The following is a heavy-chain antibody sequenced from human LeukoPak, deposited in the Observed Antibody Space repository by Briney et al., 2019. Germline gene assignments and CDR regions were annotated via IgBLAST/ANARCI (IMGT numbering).Heavy chain of an antibody. CDR1: GFTFSSYG. Sequence: PGGSLRLSCAASGFTFSSYGMHWVRQAPGKGLEWVAVISYDGSNKYYADSVKGRFTISRDNSKNTLYLQMNSLRAEDTAVYCCAKDPNYYDITPFNIGAKG. J-gene: IGHJ3*02. D-gene: IGHD3-22*01. V-gene: IGHV3-30*18. CDR2: ISYDGSNK. CDR3: AKDPNYYDITPFNI.